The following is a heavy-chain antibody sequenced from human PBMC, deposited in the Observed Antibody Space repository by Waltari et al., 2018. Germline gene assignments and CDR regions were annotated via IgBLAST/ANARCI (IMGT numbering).Heavy chain of an antibody. J-gene: IGHJ4*02. D-gene: IGHD3-10*01. CDR1: GGSISSHY. Sequence: QVQLQESGPGLVKPSETLSLTCTVSGGSISSHYWSWIRQPPGKGLEWIGYIYYSGSTNYNPSLKSRVTISVDTSKNQFSLKLSSVTAADTAVYYCARGQPYGSGTPHLWGQGTLVTVSS. CDR3: ARGQPYGSGTPHL. CDR2: IYYSGST. V-gene: IGHV4-59*11.